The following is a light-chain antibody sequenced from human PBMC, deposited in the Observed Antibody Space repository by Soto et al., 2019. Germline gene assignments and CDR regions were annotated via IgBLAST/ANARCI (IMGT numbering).Light chain of an antibody. CDR3: QSYDSSLSGLGV. CDR2: GNS. CDR1: SSNIGAGYD. Sequence: QSVLTQPPSVSGAPGQRVTISCTGSSSNIGAGYDVHWYQQLPGTAPKLLIHGNSNRPSGVPDRFSGSKSGTSASLAITGLQAEDEADYYCQSYDSSLSGLGVFGGGTKLTVL. J-gene: IGLJ3*02. V-gene: IGLV1-40*01.